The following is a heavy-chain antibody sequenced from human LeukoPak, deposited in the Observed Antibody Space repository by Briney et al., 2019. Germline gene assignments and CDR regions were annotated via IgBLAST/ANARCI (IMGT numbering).Heavy chain of an antibody. CDR1: GFTFSSYS. CDR3: ARDREYSYGYPKPFDY. D-gene: IGHD5-18*01. V-gene: IGHV3-21*01. Sequence: KPGGSLRLSCAASGFTFSSYSMNWVRQAPGKGLEWVSSISSSSSYIYYADSVKGRFTISRDNAKNSLYLQMNSLRAEDTAVYYCARDREYSYGYPKPFDYWGQGTLVTVSS. CDR2: ISSSSSYI. J-gene: IGHJ4*02.